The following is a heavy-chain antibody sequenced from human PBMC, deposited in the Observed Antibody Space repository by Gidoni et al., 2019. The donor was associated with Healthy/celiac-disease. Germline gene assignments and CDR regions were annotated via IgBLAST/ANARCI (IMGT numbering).Heavy chain of an antibody. CDR1: GFTFSTAW. V-gene: IGHV3-15*01. CDR2: IKSKTDGGTT. J-gene: IGHJ4*02. D-gene: IGHD3-22*01. CDR3: TTVWYYYDSSGYYYGMYFDY. Sequence: EVQLVEYGGGLVKPGGSLRLSCAASGFTFSTAWVSWVRQAPGRGLAWVGRIKSKTDGGTTDYAAPVKGRFTISRDDSKNTLYLQMNSLKTEDTAVYYCTTVWYYYDSSGYYYGMYFDYWGQGTLVTVSS.